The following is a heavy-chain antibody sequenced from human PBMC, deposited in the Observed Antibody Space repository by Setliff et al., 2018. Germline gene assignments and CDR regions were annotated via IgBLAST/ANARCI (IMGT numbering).Heavy chain of an antibody. V-gene: IGHV1-18*01. CDR2: ISAYSGKA. CDR1: GYTFSDYG. CDR3: SRLVRYCTTTSCQRLSGDEY. Sequence: ASVKVSCKASGYTFSDYGITWVRQAPGQGLEWMGWISAYSGKAYYAQKLQDRATMTTGTSTGTAYLELRSLRSDDTAVYYCSRLVRYCTTTSCQRLSGDEYWGQGTLVTVSS. D-gene: IGHD2-2*01. J-gene: IGHJ4*02.